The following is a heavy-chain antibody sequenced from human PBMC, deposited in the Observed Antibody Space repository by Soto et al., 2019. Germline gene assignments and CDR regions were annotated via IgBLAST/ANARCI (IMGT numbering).Heavy chain of an antibody. CDR3: AGSQRGYSFADS. CDR1: GYIFTSYD. V-gene: IGHV1-8*02. D-gene: IGHD5-18*01. Sequence: QVQLVQSGAEVKKPGASVKVSCKASGYIFTSYDINWVRQATGQRLEWMGWMNPNSGNAGSVQKFQGRVTMTRNTSIGTAYMELSSLRSEDPAVYYCAGSQRGYSFADSWGQGTLVSVSS. CDR2: MNPNSGNA. J-gene: IGHJ4*02.